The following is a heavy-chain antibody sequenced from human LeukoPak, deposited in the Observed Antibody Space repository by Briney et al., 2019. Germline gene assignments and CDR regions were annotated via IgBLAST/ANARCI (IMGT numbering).Heavy chain of an antibody. D-gene: IGHD4-17*01. CDR2: INPSGGST. J-gene: IGHJ5*02. V-gene: IGHV1-46*01. CDR1: GYTFTNYY. Sequence: GASVKVSRKASGYTFTNYYVHWVRQAPGQGLEWMGVINPSGGSTNYAQRFQGRATMTRDTSTSTVYMELSSLRSEDTAVYYCARDSTVTTFRGCVDPWGQGTLVTVSS. CDR3: ARDSTVTTFRGCVDP.